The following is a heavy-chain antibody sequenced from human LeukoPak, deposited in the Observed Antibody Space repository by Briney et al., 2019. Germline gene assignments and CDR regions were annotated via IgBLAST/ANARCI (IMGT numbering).Heavy chain of an antibody. J-gene: IGHJ5*02. V-gene: IGHV7-4-1*02. CDR3: ARDFVRASPFDP. D-gene: IGHD6-6*01. CDR1: GYTFTSYA. CDR2: INTNTGN. Sequence: ASVKVSCKASGYTFTSYAMNWVRQAPGQGLEWMGWINTNTGNQRMPRASGRFVFSLDTSVSTAYLQISSLKAEDTAVYYCARDFVRASPFDPWGQETLVTVSS.